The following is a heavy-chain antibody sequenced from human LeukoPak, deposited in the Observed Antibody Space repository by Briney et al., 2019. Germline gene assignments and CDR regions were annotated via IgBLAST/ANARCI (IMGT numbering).Heavy chain of an antibody. Sequence: GGSLRLSCAASGFTFSSYWMYWVRQAPGKGLMWVSRITSDGSSTSYADSVKGRFTISRDNAKNTLYLQMNSLRAEDTAVYYCTQRGYSGYDLEGSYYFDYWGQGTLVTVSS. CDR3: TQRGYSGYDLEGSYYFDY. J-gene: IGHJ4*02. D-gene: IGHD5-12*01. CDR1: GFTFSSYW. V-gene: IGHV3-74*01. CDR2: ITSDGSST.